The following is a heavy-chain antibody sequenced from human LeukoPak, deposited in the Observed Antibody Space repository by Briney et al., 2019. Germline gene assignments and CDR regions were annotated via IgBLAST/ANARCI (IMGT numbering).Heavy chain of an antibody. J-gene: IGHJ4*02. CDR3: ARHHYDSSGYYEVDY. V-gene: IGHV4-39*01. D-gene: IGHD3-22*01. Sequence: SETLSLTCTVSGGSISSSSYYWGWIRQPPGKGLEWIGSIYYSGSTYYNPSLKSRVTISVDTSKNQFPLKLSSVTAADTAVYYCARHHYDSSGYYEVDYWGQGTLVTVSS. CDR1: GGSISSSSYY. CDR2: IYYSGST.